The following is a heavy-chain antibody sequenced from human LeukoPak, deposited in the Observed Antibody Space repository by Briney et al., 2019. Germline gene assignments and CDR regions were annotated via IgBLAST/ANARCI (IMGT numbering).Heavy chain of an antibody. CDR2: IYPGDSDT. V-gene: IGHV5-51*01. CDR3: AREGHSSGPTSTFDY. D-gene: IGHD3-22*01. J-gene: IGHJ4*02. Sequence: GESLKISCKGSGYSFTSYWIGWVRQMPGKGLEWMGIIYPGDSDTRYSPSFQGQVTISADKSISTAYLQWSSLKASDTAMYYCAREGHSSGPTSTFDYWGQGTLVTVSS. CDR1: GYSFTSYW.